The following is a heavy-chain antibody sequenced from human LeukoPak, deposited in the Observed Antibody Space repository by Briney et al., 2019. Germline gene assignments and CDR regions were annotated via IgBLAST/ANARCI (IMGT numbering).Heavy chain of an antibody. CDR3: ARELDYYDSSGYYDY. Sequence: PGGSLRLSCAASGFTFSSYEMNWVRQAPAKGLEWVSYISSSGSTIYYADSVKGRFTISRDNAKNSLYLQMNSLRAEDTAVYYCARELDYYDSSGYYDYWGQGTLVTVSS. CDR2: ISSSGSTI. J-gene: IGHJ4*02. CDR1: GFTFSSYE. D-gene: IGHD3-22*01. V-gene: IGHV3-48*03.